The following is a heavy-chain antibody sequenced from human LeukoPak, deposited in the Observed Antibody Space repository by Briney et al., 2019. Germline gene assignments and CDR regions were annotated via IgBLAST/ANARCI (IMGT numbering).Heavy chain of an antibody. CDR1: GGSISSGGYY. CDR2: IYYSGST. Sequence: SQTLSLTCTVSGGSISSGGYYWSWIRQHPGKGLEWIGYIYYSGSTYYNPSLKSRVTISVDTSKNQFSLKLSSVTAADTAVYYCARGRYAMYYYYYMDVWGKGTTVTVSS. V-gene: IGHV4-31*03. CDR3: ARGRYAMYYYYYMDV. D-gene: IGHD2-2*01. J-gene: IGHJ6*03.